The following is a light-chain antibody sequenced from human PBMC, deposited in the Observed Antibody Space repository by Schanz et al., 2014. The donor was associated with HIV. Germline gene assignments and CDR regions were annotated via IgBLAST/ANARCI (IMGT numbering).Light chain of an antibody. CDR2: ENT. V-gene: IGLV1-40*01. CDR1: TSNIGANYD. CDR3: QSYDSSLSGSVV. Sequence: QSVLTQPPSVSGAPGQGVTISCTGSTSNIGANYDVHWYQQLPGTAPKLLIFENTHRPSGVPDRFTGSKSGSSASLAITGLQAEDEADYYCQSYDSSLSGSVVFGGGTKLTVL. J-gene: IGLJ2*01.